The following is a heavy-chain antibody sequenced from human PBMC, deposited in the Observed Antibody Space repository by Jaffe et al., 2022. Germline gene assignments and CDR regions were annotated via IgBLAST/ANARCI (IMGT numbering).Heavy chain of an antibody. V-gene: IGHV3-21*02. CDR1: GFTFSSYS. CDR3: ARDPNYDILTGYPPGTLMDV. Sequence: EVQLVESGGGLVKPGGSLRLSCAASGFTFSSYSINWVRQAPGKGLEWVSSISGSSSYIYYADSVKGRFTISRDNAKNSLYLQMNSLRAEDTAVYYCARDPNYDILTGYPPGTLMDVWGKGTTVTVSS. J-gene: IGHJ6*03. D-gene: IGHD3-9*01. CDR2: ISGSSSYI.